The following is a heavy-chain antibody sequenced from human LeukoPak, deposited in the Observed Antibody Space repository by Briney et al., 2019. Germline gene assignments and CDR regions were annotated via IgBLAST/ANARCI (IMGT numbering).Heavy chain of an antibody. CDR2: IYYSGST. CDR1: GGSISRGNYY. CDR3: ARRLRGIAATFDY. D-gene: IGHD6-13*01. Sequence: SETLSLTCIVSGGSISRGNYYWGWIRQPPGKGLEWIGRIYYSGSTYYNPSLKSRVPISVDTSKNQFSLKLSSVTAADTAVYYCARRLRGIAATFDYWGQGTLVTVSS. J-gene: IGHJ4*02. V-gene: IGHV4-39*01.